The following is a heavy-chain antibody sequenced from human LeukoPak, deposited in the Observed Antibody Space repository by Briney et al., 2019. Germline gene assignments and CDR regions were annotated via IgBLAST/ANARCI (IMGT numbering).Heavy chain of an antibody. J-gene: IGHJ5*02. CDR2: IDPSDSYT. V-gene: IGHV5-10-1*01. CDR3: ARSPGGPIAAAGLNWFDP. CDR1: GYSFTSYW. D-gene: IGHD6-13*01. Sequence: GESLKISCKGSGYSFTSYWISWVRQMPGKGLEWMGRIDPSDSYTNYSPSFQGHVTISADKSISTAYLQWGSLKASDTAMYYCARSPGGPIAAAGLNWFDPWGQGTLVTVSS.